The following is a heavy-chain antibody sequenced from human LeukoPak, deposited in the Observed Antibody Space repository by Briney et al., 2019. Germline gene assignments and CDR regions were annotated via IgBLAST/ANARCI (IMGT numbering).Heavy chain of an antibody. CDR2: IYHSGST. CDR3: ARRNVLTEGEAFDI. CDR1: GGSISSTNW. D-gene: IGHD3-16*01. V-gene: IGHV4-4*02. Sequence: PSETLSLTCAVSGGSISSTNWWSWVRQPPGKGLEWIGEIYHSGSTNYNPSLKSRVTVSVDESKNQFSLNLSSVTAADTAVYYCARRNVLTEGEAFDIWGQGTLVTVSS. J-gene: IGHJ3*02.